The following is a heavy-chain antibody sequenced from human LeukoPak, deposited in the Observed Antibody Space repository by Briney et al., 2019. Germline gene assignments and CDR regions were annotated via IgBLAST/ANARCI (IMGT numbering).Heavy chain of an antibody. J-gene: IGHJ3*02. Sequence: GGSLRLSCAASGFTFSSYSMNWVRQAPGKGLEWVSSISSSSSYIYYADSVKGRFTISRDNSKNTLYLQMNSLRAEDTAVYYCATGITFGGVIPIYAFDIWGQGTMVTVPS. V-gene: IGHV3-21*01. CDR2: ISSSSSYI. CDR3: ATGITFGGVIPIYAFDI. D-gene: IGHD3-16*02. CDR1: GFTFSSYS.